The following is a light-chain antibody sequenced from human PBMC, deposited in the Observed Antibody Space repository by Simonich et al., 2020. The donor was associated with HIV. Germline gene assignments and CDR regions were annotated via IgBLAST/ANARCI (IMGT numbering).Light chain of an antibody. CDR2: KDS. Sequence: SYELTQPPSVSVSPGQTARLTCSGDALPKQYAYWYQQKPGQAPVLVIYKDSERPAGIPERFSGSSSGTPVTLTISGVQAEDEADYYCQSADSSGTWVFGGGTKLTVL. J-gene: IGLJ3*02. CDR1: ALPKQY. CDR3: QSADSSGTWV. V-gene: IGLV3-25*03.